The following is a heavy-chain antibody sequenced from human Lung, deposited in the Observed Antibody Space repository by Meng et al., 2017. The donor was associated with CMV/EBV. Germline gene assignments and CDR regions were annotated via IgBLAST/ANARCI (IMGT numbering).Heavy chain of an antibody. CDR3: AREGLRDYYNWFDP. V-gene: IGHV6-1*01. J-gene: IGHJ5*02. D-gene: IGHD3-9*01. CDR1: GDSVSSNSAA. Sequence: SETLSLTCAISGDSVSSNSAAWNWIRQSPSRGLEWLGRTYYRSKWYNDYAVSVKSRITINPDTSKNQFSLQLNSVTPEDTAVYYCAREGLRDYYNWFDPWGQGXLVTVSS. CDR2: TYYRSKWYN.